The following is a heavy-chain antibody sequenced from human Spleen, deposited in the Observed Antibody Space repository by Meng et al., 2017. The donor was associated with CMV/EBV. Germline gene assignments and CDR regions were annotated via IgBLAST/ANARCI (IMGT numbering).Heavy chain of an antibody. Sequence: GGSLRLSCAASGCTFSSYWMHWVRQAPGKGLVWVSRIKSDGSTTSYADSVQGRLTISRDNAKNTLYLQMNSLRAEDTAVYYCARDPVAATGGGVDYWGQGTLVTVSS. CDR2: IKSDGSTT. CDR1: GCTFSSYW. CDR3: ARDPVAATGGGVDY. D-gene: IGHD2-15*01. V-gene: IGHV3-74*01. J-gene: IGHJ4*02.